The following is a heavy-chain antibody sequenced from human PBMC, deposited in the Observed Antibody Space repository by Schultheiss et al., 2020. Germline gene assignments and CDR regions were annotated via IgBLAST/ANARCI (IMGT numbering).Heavy chain of an antibody. D-gene: IGHD1-26*01. CDR3: ALSGSYLGYFDY. Sequence: GGSLRLSCAASRFTFSTYAMHWVRQAPGKGLEWVAVISYDGSNKYYVDSVKGRFTISRDNSKNTLYLQMNSLRAEDTALYYCALSGSYLGYFDYWGQGTLVTVSS. V-gene: IGHV3-30*04. J-gene: IGHJ4*02. CDR2: ISYDGSNK. CDR1: RFTFSTYA.